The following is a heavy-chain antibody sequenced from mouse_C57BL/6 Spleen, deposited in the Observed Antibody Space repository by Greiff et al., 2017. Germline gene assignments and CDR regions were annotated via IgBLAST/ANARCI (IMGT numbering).Heavy chain of an antibody. D-gene: IGHD2-3*01. V-gene: IGHV3-3*01. CDR1: GFSINSDCY. Sequence: EVQLVESGPSLVRPSQTLSLTCTVTGFSINSDCYWIWIRQFPGNKLEYIGYTIYSGITYYNPSLNSRTYITRDTSKNQFSLQLSSVTTEDTATYYCARGVDGYWDFDVWGTGTTVTVSS. CDR3: ARGVDGYWDFDV. J-gene: IGHJ1*03. CDR2: TIYSGIT.